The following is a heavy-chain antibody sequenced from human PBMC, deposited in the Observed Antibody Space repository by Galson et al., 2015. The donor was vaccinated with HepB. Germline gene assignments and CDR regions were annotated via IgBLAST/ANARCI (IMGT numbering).Heavy chain of an antibody. CDR1: GYTFTDYY. V-gene: IGHV1-2*02. D-gene: IGHD6-19*01. J-gene: IGHJ4*02. Sequence: SVKVSCKASGYTFTDYYIQWVRQAPGQGLEWMGWITPKRGDTNYAQTFKGRVTMTRDTSISTAYLEVSGLRSDDTAMYLCARDDCYNSGWAYWRQGTLVPASS. CDR3: ARDDCYNSGWAY. CDR2: ITPKRGDT.